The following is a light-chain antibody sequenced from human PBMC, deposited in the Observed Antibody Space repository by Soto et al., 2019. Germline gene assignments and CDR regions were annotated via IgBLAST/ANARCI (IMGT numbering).Light chain of an antibody. CDR1: KLGHKY. J-gene: IGLJ2*01. CDR3: QAWDSSTAV. V-gene: IGLV3-1*01. Sequence: SYELTQAPSVSVSPGQTASITCSGDKLGHKYVCWYQQKPGQSPVLVIYENRRRPSGIPERFSGSNSGNTATLTISGTQPMDEADYYCQAWDSSTAVFGGGTKLTVL. CDR2: ENR.